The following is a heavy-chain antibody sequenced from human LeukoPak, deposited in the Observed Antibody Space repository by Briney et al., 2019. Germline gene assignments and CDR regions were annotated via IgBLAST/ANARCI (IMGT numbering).Heavy chain of an antibody. CDR1: GFTFSSYW. CDR2: MNQDGSEI. CDR3: ARSDSSSWYSLHDY. J-gene: IGHJ4*02. V-gene: IGHV3-7*01. Sequence: PGGSLRLSCAASGFTFSSYWMSWVRQAPGKGLKWVANMNQDGSEIYHVDSVKDRFTISRDNAKKSLYLQMNSLRAEDTAVYYCARSDSSSWYSLHDYWGQGTLVTVSS. D-gene: IGHD6-13*01.